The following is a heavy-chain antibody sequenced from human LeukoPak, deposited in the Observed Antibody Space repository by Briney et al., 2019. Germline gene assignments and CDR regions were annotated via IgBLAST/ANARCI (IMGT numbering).Heavy chain of an antibody. V-gene: IGHV3-48*03. J-gene: IGHJ4*02. Sequence: HPGGSLRLSCAASGFTFSSYEMNWVRQAPGKGLEWVSYISSSGSTIYYADSVKGRFTISRDSSKNTLYLQMNSLRAEDAAVYYCAKAPVATCSGAYCYPFDYWGQGTLVTVSS. CDR2: ISSSGSTI. D-gene: IGHD2-15*01. CDR1: GFTFSSYE. CDR3: AKAPVATCSGAYCYPFDY.